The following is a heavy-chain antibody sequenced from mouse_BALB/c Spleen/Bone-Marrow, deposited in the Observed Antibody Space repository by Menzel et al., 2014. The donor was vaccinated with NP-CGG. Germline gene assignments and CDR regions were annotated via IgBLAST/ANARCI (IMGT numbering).Heavy chain of an antibody. J-gene: IGHJ1*01. CDR3: TRSNYGYWYFDV. CDR2: INPINGGT. CDR1: GYTFTSYY. V-gene: IGHV1S81*02. Sequence: QVQLRQPGAELVKPGASVKLSCKASGYTFTSYYMYWVRQRPGQGLEWIGEINPINGGTNFSEKFKSRATLTVDKSSSTAFMQLSTLTSEDSAVYYCTRSNYGYWYFDVWGAGTTVTVSS. D-gene: IGHD1-1*01.